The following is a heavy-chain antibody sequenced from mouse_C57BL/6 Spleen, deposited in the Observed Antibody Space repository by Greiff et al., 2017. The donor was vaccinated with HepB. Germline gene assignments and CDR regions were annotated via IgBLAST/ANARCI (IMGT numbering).Heavy chain of an antibody. Sequence: EVQLVESGGGLVKPGGSLKLSCAASGFTFSSYTMSWVRQTPEKRLEWVATISGGGGNTYYPDSVKGRFTISRDNAKNTLYLQMSSLRSEDTALYYCGRLDGYYAAMDYWGQGTSVTVSS. CDR1: GFTFSSYT. CDR3: GRLDGYYAAMDY. CDR2: ISGGGGNT. D-gene: IGHD2-3*01. V-gene: IGHV5-9*01. J-gene: IGHJ4*01.